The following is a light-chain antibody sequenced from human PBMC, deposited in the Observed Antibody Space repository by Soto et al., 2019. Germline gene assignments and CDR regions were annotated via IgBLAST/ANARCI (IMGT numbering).Light chain of an antibody. CDR3: GSWDSSLSAYV. Sequence: QTVVTQPPSVSAAPGQKVTISCSGSSSNIGGNSVSWYQQLPGTAPKLLIYDDNKRPSGIPDRFSGSKSGTSATLGITGFQTGDEADYYCGSWDSSLSAYVFETGTKLTVL. CDR2: DDN. CDR1: SSNIGGNS. V-gene: IGLV1-51*01. J-gene: IGLJ1*01.